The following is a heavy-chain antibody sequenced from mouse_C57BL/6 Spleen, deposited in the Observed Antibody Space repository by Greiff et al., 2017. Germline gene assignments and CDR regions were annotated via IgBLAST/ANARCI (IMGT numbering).Heavy chain of an antibody. J-gene: IGHJ2*01. D-gene: IGHD4-1*01. CDR1: GFTFSSYA. Sequence: EVKLMESGGGLVKPGGSLKLSCAASGFTFSSYAMSWVRQTPEKRLEWVATISDGGSYTYYPDNVKGRFTISRDNAKNNLYLQMSHLKSEDTAMYYCARSGKYFDDWGQGTTLTVSS. CDR2: ISDGGSYT. V-gene: IGHV5-4*03. CDR3: ARSGKYFDD.